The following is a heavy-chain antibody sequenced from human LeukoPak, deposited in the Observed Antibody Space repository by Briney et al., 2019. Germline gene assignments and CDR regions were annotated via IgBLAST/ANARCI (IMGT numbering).Heavy chain of an antibody. J-gene: IGHJ4*02. CDR2: IKGDGTV. CDR3: ARGAYSRD. V-gene: IGHV3-74*01. Sequence: PGGSLRLSCAASGFTFTNYGMTWVRQGPGAGLEWVSVIKGDGTVSYADSVKGRFTISRDNAKSTVYLQMNSLRAEDTAVYHCARGAYSRDWGQGTLVTVSS. CDR1: GFTFTNYG. D-gene: IGHD4-11*01.